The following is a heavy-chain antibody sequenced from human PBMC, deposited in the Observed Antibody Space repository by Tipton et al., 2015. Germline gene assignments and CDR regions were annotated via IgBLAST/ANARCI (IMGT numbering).Heavy chain of an antibody. CDR1: GDTFSSSA. V-gene: IGHV1-69*01. D-gene: IGHD3-10*01. J-gene: IGHJ3*02. CDR2: IIPMFGTT. Sequence: QSGPEVKKPGSSMKVSCKASGDTFSSSAISWVRQAPGQGLEWVGGIIPMFGTTNYAQKFQGRVKITADESTNTAYMELSSLRSEDTALYYCARERRRFGESCGFDMWGRGTMVTVSS. CDR3: ARERRRFGESCGFDM.